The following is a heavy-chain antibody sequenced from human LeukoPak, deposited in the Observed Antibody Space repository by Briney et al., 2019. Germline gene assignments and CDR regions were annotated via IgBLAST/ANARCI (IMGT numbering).Heavy chain of an antibody. CDR1: GYNFSSYW. CDR3: ARDIFWSGYYHGWFDP. J-gene: IGHJ5*02. D-gene: IGHD3-3*01. Sequence: KISCKGSGYNFSSYWIGWVRQAPGQGLEWMGGIIPIFGTANYAQKFQGRVTITADESTSTAYMELSSLRSEDTAVYYCARDIFWSGYYHGWFDPWGQGTLVTVSS. CDR2: IIPIFGTA. V-gene: IGHV1-69*01.